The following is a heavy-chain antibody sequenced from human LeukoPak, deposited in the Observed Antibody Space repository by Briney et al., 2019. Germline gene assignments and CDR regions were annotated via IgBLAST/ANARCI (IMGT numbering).Heavy chain of an antibody. V-gene: IGHV3-33*06. CDR1: GFTFSSYG. D-gene: IGHD6-13*01. CDR3: AKSQRAAAGPSRFDP. CDR2: IWYDGSNK. Sequence: GRSLRLSCAASGFTFSSYGMHWARQAPGKGLEWVAVIWYDGSNKYYADSVKGRFTISRDNSKNTLYLQMNSLRAEDTAVYYCAKSQRAAAGPSRFDPWGQGTLVTVSS. J-gene: IGHJ5*02.